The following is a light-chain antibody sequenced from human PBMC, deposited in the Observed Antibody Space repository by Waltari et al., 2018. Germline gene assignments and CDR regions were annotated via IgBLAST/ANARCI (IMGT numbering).Light chain of an antibody. CDR1: SSDVGGYTY. CDR2: DVS. V-gene: IGLV2-11*01. CDR3: CSFAGSVYIWV. J-gene: IGLJ3*02. Sequence: QSALTQPRSVSGSPGQSVTIPCTGTSSDVGGYTYFSWYQQHPGKAPKLMIYDVSKRPSGVPDRFSGSKSGNTASLTISGLQTEDEADYFCCSFAGSVYIWVFGGGTKLTVL.